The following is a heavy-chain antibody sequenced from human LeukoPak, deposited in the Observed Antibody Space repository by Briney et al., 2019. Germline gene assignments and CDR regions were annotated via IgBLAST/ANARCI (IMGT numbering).Heavy chain of an antibody. Sequence: SETLSLTCAVYGGSFSGYYWSWIRQPPGKGLEWIEEINHSGSANYNPSLKSRVTISVDTSKNQFSLKLSSVTAADTAVYYCASYDSSGPRGRYFQHWGQGTLVTVSS. CDR2: INHSGSA. CDR1: GGSFSGYY. J-gene: IGHJ1*01. D-gene: IGHD3-22*01. V-gene: IGHV4-34*01. CDR3: ASYDSSGPRGRYFQH.